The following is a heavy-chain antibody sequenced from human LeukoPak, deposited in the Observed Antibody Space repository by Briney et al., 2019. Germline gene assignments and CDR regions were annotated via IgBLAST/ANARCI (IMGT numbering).Heavy chain of an antibody. Sequence: PGGSLRLSCAASGFTFSNAWMSWVRPPLGKGLEGIGEINHSGSTNYNPSLKSRVTISVDTSKNQFSLKLSSVTAADTAVYYCARGLRYYDRRPGWFDPWGQGTLVTVSS. V-gene: IGHV4-34*01. CDR3: ARGLRYYDRRPGWFDP. J-gene: IGHJ5*02. CDR2: INHSGST. CDR1: GFTFSNAW. D-gene: IGHD3-22*01.